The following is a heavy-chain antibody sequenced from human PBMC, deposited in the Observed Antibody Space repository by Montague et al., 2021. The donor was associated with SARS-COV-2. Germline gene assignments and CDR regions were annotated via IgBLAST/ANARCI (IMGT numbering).Heavy chain of an antibody. CDR3: AGLGDGVVPSPILGVGPYYSYYYMDV. J-gene: IGHJ6*03. CDR2: IHHGGST. D-gene: IGHD3-10*01. V-gene: IGHV4-34*01. Sequence: SETLSLTCAVHGGSFSTYSWNWIRQPPGKGLEWIGEIHHGGSTNYNPSLTSQVTISADTSKNQFSLKLTSVAAADTAVYYCAGLGDGVVPSPILGVGPYYSYYYMDVWGKGTTVTVSS. CDR1: GGSFSTYS.